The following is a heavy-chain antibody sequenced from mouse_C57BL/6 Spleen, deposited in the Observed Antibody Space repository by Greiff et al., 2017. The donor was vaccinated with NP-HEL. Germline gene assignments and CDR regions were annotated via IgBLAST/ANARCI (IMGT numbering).Heavy chain of an antibody. CDR2: IYPGDGDT. J-gene: IGHJ4*01. CDR1: GYAFSSSW. CDR3: ARGGGNWDIYYAMDY. Sequence: VQLQQSGPELVKPGASVKISCKASGYAFSSSWMNWVKQRPGKGLEWIGRIYPGDGDTNYNGKFKGKATLTADKSSSTAYMQLSSLTSEDSADYFCARGGGNWDIYYAMDYWGQGTSVTVSS. V-gene: IGHV1-82*01. D-gene: IGHD4-1*01.